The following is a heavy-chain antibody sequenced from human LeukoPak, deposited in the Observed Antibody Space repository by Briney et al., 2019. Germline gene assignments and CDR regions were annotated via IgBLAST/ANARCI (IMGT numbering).Heavy chain of an antibody. CDR2: IYPGDSDT. D-gene: IGHD2-15*01. Sequence: GESLKISCKGSGYSFTSYWIGWVRQMPGKGLEWMGIIYPGDSDTRYSPSSQGQVSISVDKSISTAYLQWSSLKASDTAMYYCARRGYCSGGRCYGMDVWGQGTTVTVSS. J-gene: IGHJ6*02. CDR3: ARRGYCSGGRCYGMDV. CDR1: GYSFTSYW. V-gene: IGHV5-51*01.